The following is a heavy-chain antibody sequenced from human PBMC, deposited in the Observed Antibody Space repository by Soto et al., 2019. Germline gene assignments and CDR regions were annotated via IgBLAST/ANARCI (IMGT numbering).Heavy chain of an antibody. CDR2: INPNSGGT. J-gene: IGHJ5*02. CDR1: GYTFTGYY. D-gene: IGHD3-10*01. CDR3: ARDRGWVRGIIITNWFDP. V-gene: IGHV1-2*02. Sequence: ASVKVSCKASGYTFTGYYMHWVRQAPGQGLEWMGWINPNSGGTNYAQKFQGRVTMTRDTSISTAYMELSRLRYDDTAVYYCARDRGWVRGIIITNWFDPWGQGTMVTVYS.